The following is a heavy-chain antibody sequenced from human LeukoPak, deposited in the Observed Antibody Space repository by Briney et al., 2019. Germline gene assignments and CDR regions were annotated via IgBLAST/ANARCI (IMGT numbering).Heavy chain of an antibody. CDR3: AGGLVSATPGSFEM. J-gene: IGHJ3*02. V-gene: IGHV4-59*08. Sequence: SETLSLTCTVSGGSISSYYWSWIRHPPGKGLEWIGYVHYSGTTNYNPSLESRVTISVDTSNNHFSLKLTSVTAADTAVYYCAGGLVSATPGSFEMWGQGTMVTVSS. CDR2: VHYSGTT. CDR1: GGSISSYY. D-gene: IGHD2-15*01.